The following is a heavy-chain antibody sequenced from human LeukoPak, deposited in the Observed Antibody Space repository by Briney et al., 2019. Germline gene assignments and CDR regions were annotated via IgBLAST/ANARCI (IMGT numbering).Heavy chain of an antibody. D-gene: IGHD3-22*01. CDR1: GGSISSGGYY. CDR3: ASYYDRLGWFDP. J-gene: IGHJ5*02. Sequence: SETLSLTCTVSGGSISSGGYYWSRIRQHPGKGLEWIGYIYHSGSTYYNPSLKSRVTISVDTSKNQFSLKLSSVTAADTAVYYCASYYDRLGWFDPWGQGTLVTVSS. CDR2: IYHSGST. V-gene: IGHV4-31*03.